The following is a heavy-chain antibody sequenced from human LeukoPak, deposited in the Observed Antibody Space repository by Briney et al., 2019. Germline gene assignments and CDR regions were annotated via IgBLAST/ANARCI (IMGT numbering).Heavy chain of an antibody. CDR1: GYSFTSYW. J-gene: IGHJ4*02. Sequence: GESLKISCQGSGYSFTSYWIGWVRQMPGKGLEFMGIIYPGDSDTRYSPSFQGQVTISADKSISTAYLQWSSLKASDTAMYYCARHPVLVAVAAPDYWGQGTLVTVSS. V-gene: IGHV5-51*01. D-gene: IGHD6-19*01. CDR3: ARHPVLVAVAAPDY. CDR2: IYPGDSDT.